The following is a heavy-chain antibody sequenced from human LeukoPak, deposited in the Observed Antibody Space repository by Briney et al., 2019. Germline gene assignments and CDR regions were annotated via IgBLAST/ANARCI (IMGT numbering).Heavy chain of an antibody. CDR2: VFFVGTT. Sequence: SETLSLTCNVSGASITTTSLYWGWIRQPPGKALEWIGSVFFVGTTHYSPSLKSRDTISVDTSKNQFSLKLSSVTAADTAVYYCARLGYSSGWLPFDYWGQGTLVTVSS. CDR1: GASITTTSLY. V-gene: IGHV4-39*01. D-gene: IGHD6-19*01. J-gene: IGHJ4*02. CDR3: ARLGYSSGWLPFDY.